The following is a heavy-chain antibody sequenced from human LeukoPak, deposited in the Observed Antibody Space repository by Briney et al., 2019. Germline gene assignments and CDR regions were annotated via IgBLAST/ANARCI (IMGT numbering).Heavy chain of an antibody. V-gene: IGHV3-33*05. CDR3: ARGEYYSDTSSYFDY. J-gene: IGHJ4*02. CDR1: GFTFSSYG. D-gene: IGHD3-22*01. CDR2: ISFDGSNK. Sequence: GGSLRLSCAASGFTFSSYGMNWVRQAPGKGLEWVAVISFDGSNKYYADSVKGRFTISRDNSKNTLFGQMSSLRAEDTAVYYCARGEYYSDTSSYFDYWGQGTLVTVSS.